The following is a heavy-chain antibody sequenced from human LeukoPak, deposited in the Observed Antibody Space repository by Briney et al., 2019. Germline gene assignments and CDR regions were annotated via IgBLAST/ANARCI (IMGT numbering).Heavy chain of an antibody. Sequence: GGSLRLSCAASVFTFSSYSMSWVRQAPGKGLEWVSYINTISGTIYYADSVRGRFTISRDNSKNTLCLHVSSLVPEFTGVYSGARHRRGPTGYDSPGRDSFDYWGQGTLVTVSS. J-gene: IGHJ4*02. CDR1: VFTFSSYS. V-gene: IGHV3-48*01. D-gene: IGHD3-22*01. CDR2: INTISGTI. CDR3: ARHRRGPTGYDSPGRDSFDY.